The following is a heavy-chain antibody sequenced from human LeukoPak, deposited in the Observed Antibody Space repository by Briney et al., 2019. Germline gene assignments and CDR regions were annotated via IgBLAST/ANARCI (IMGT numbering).Heavy chain of an antibody. CDR3: AKDRGAARYYYYGMDV. D-gene: IGHD6-6*01. Sequence: GGSLRLSCAASGFTFSSYGMHWVRQAPGKGLGGVAVIPYDGSNKYYGDSVKGRFTISRDNSKNTLYLQMNSLRAEDTAVYYCAKDRGAARYYYYGMDVWGQGTTVTVSS. V-gene: IGHV3-30*18. CDR2: IPYDGSNK. J-gene: IGHJ6*02. CDR1: GFTFSSYG.